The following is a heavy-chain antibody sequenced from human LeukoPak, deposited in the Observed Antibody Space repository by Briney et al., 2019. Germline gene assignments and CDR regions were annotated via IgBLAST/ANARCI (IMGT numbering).Heavy chain of an antibody. D-gene: IGHD3-10*01. V-gene: IGHV3-7*01. CDR1: GFTFSSYW. CDR3: ARGERYGSGSYYSGY. J-gene: IGHJ4*02. CDR2: IKQDGSEK. Sequence: GGSLRLSCAASGFTFSSYWMNWVRQAPGKGLEWVANIKQDGSEKYYVDSVKGRFTISRDNAKNSLYLQMNSLRAEDTAVYYCARGERYGSGSYYSGYWGQGTLVTVSS.